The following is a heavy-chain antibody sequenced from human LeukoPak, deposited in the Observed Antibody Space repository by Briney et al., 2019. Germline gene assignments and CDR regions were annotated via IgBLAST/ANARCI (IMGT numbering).Heavy chain of an antibody. J-gene: IGHJ4*02. V-gene: IGHV3-30*18. CDR2: ISYDGSNK. CDR1: GFTFSSYG. Sequence: LTGGSLRLSCAASGFTFSSYGMHWVRQAPGKGLEWVAVISYDGSNKYYADSVKGRFTISRDNSKNTLYLQMNSLRAEDTAVYYCAKRDRPPNYGDYYFDSWGQGTLVTVSS. D-gene: IGHD4-17*01. CDR3: AKRDRPPNYGDYYFDS.